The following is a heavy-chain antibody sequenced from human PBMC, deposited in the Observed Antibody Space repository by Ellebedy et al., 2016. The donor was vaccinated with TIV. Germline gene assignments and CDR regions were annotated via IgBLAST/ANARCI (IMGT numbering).Heavy chain of an antibody. CDR2: ISYDGSNK. J-gene: IGHJ4*02. V-gene: IGHV3-30-3*01. CDR1: GFSVRTYA. Sequence: GGSLRLXXAVSGFSVRTYAMHWVRQAPGKGLEWVAVISYDGSNKYYADSVKGRFTISRDNSKNTLYLQMNSLRAEDTAVYYCARDRVHYAHFDYWGQGTLVTVSS. CDR3: ARDRVHYAHFDY. D-gene: IGHD4-17*01.